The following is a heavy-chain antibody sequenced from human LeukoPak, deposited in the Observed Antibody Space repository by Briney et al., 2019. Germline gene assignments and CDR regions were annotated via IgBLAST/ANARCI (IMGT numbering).Heavy chain of an antibody. CDR2: IYYSGST. J-gene: IGHJ6*02. D-gene: IGHD3-22*01. CDR1: GGSISSSSYY. CDR3: ARHGHDMIYYYGMDV. V-gene: IGHV4-39*01. Sequence: SETLSLTCTVSGGSISSSSYYWGWLRQPPGKGLEWIGSIYYSGSTYYNPSLKSRVTISVDTSKNQFSLKLSSVTAADTAVYYCARHGHDMIYYYGMDVWGQGTTVTVSS.